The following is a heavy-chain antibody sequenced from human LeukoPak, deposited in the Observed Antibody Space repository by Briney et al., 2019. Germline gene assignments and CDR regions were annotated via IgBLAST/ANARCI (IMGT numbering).Heavy chain of an antibody. D-gene: IGHD1-26*01. CDR3: AKLKGRGSYPVDY. J-gene: IGHJ4*02. CDR1: GFTFRNYA. V-gene: IGHV3-30*02. Sequence: GGFLRLSCAASGFTFRNYAMHWVRQAPGKGLEWVACIRNLGRNEYYADSVKGRFTISRDNSKDTLYLQMNSLRAEDTAVYYCAKLKGRGSYPVDYWGQGTLVTVSS. CDR2: IRNLGRNE.